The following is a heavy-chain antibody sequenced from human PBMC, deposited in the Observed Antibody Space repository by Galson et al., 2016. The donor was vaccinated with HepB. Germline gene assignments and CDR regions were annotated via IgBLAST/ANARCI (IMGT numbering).Heavy chain of an antibody. D-gene: IGHD5-18*01. CDR2: IIPIFPTI. V-gene: IGHV1-69*13. CDR1: GGTFSNYA. CDR3: ARGLSYSYVIEGPPAGLPNDPFDI. J-gene: IGHJ3*02. Sequence: QSGAEVKKPGASVKVSCKASGGTFSNYAISWVRQAPGQGLEWIGGIIPIFPTINYAQKFQGRVTVTADESRSTVYLELSSLRSDDSAVYYCARGLSYSYVIEGPPAGLPNDPFDIWGQGTMVTVSS.